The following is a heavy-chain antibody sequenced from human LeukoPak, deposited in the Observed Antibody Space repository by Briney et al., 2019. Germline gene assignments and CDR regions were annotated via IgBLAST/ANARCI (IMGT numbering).Heavy chain of an antibody. CDR1: GFTFDDYG. V-gene: IGHV3-20*04. Sequence: GGSLRLSCAASGFTFDDYGMGWVRQAPGKGLEWVSGINWKGGSTGYADSVKGRFTISRDNAKNSLYLQMNSLRAEDTALYYCARVPGEMGATLAYLDYWGQGTLVIVSS. D-gene: IGHD1-26*01. CDR3: ARVPGEMGATLAYLDY. J-gene: IGHJ4*02. CDR2: INWKGGST.